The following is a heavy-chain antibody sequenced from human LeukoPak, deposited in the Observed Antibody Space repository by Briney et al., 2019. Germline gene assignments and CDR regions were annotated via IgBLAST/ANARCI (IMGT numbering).Heavy chain of an antibody. CDR3: ARLPYCSGGSCYFGY. CDR2: INHSGST. CDR1: GGSFSGYY. V-gene: IGHV4-34*01. D-gene: IGHD2-15*01. Sequence: SETLSLTCAVYGGSFSGYYWSWIRQPPGKGLEWIGEINHSGSTNYNPSLKSRVTMSVDTSKHQFSLKLSSVTAADTAVYYCARLPYCSGGSCYFGYWGQGTLVTVSS. J-gene: IGHJ4*02.